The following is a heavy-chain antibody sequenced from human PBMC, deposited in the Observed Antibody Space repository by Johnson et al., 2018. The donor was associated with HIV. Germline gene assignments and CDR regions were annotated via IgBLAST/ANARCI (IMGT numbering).Heavy chain of an antibody. CDR2: IAYDGANK. V-gene: IGHV3-30*19. J-gene: IGHJ3*02. CDR1: GFTFSSYG. CDR3: ASRLWWQAPLDAFDI. Sequence: LVESGGGVVQPGRSLRLSCAASGFTFSSYGMHWVRQAPGKGLEWVAVIAYDGANKYYADSVKGRFTISRDNSKNTLYLQMNSLRAEDTAVYYCASRLWWQAPLDAFDIWGQGTMVTVSS. D-gene: IGHD2-21*01.